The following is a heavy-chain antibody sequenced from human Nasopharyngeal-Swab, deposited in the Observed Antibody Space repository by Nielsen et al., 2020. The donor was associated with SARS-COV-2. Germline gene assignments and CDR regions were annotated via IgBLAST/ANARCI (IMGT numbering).Heavy chain of an antibody. D-gene: IGHD6-13*01. CDR1: AFTFSAHY. J-gene: IGHJ6*02. Sequence: GGSLRLSCAASAFTFSAHYMDWVRQAPGKGLEWVGRSRNKANSYTTEYAASVKGRSTTSRDDSKNSLYLQMSSLRTEDTALYYCARDLSSIWTSGLGVWGQGTTVIVSS. CDR3: ARDLSSIWTSGLGV. CDR2: SRNKANSYTT. V-gene: IGHV3-72*01.